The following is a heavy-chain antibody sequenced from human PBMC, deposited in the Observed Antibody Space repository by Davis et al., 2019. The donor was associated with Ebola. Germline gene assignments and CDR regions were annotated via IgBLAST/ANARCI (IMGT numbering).Heavy chain of an antibody. CDR1: GGSISSYY. D-gene: IGHD2-21*02. Sequence: MPSETLSLTCTVSGGSISSYYWSWIRQPPGKGLEWIGYIYYSGRTNYNPSLKSRVTISVDTSKNQFSLKLSSVTAADTAVYYCARGVVVVTAIDYWGQGTLVTVSS. J-gene: IGHJ4*02. CDR3: ARGVVVVTAIDY. CDR2: IYYSGRT. V-gene: IGHV4-59*01.